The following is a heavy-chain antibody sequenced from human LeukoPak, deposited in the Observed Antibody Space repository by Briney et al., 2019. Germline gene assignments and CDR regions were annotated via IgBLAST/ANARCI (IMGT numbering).Heavy chain of an antibody. CDR3: ASPYCSSTSCYTEYYFDY. CDR2: IPYDGSNK. J-gene: IGHJ4*02. Sequence: GRSLRLSCAASGFTFSSYAMHWVRQAPGKGLEWVAVIPYDGSNKYYADSVKGRFTISRDNSKNTLYLQMNSLRAEDTAVYYCASPYCSSTSCYTEYYFDYWGQGTLVTVSS. D-gene: IGHD2-2*02. CDR1: GFTFSSYA. V-gene: IGHV3-30*01.